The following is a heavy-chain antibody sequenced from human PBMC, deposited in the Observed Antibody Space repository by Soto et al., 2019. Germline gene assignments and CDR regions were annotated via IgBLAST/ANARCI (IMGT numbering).Heavy chain of an antibody. J-gene: IGHJ4*02. CDR3: ARERHSYGQSHDY. D-gene: IGHD5-18*01. V-gene: IGHV3-23*01. Sequence: GGSLRLSCAASGFTFSSYAMSWVRQAPGKGLEWVSAISGSGGSTLSYADSVKGRFTISRDNAKNSLYLQMNSVRDEDTAVYYCARERHSYGQSHDYWGQGTLVTVSS. CDR1: GFTFSSYA. CDR2: ISGSGGSTL.